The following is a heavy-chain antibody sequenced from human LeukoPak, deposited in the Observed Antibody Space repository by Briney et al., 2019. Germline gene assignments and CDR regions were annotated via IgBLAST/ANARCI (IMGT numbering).Heavy chain of an antibody. CDR3: TRSGTYVFDF. D-gene: IGHD1-26*01. V-gene: IGHV3-7*01. CDR1: GFTFCNYW. J-gene: IGHJ4*02. CDR2: IKQDGSDI. Sequence: GGSLRLSCAASGFTFCNYWMIWLRQAQGKGREWVANIKQDGSDIYYVDSVKGRFTISRDNAKNSLYLQMNSLRAEDTAVYYCTRSGTYVFDFWGQGTLVTVSS.